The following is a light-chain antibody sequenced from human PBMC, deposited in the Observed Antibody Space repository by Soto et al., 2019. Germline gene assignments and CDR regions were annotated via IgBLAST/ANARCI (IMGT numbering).Light chain of an antibody. V-gene: IGLV1-44*01. CDR1: SSNIGSNT. J-gene: IGLJ3*02. CDR2: TDN. Sequence: QSVLTQPPSASGTPGQRVTISCSGSSSNIGSNTVNWCQQLPGTAPKLLIYTDNQRPSGVPDRFSGSRSGTSASLAISGLQSEDEADYYCAAWDDSLNGPVFGGGTKLTVL. CDR3: AAWDDSLNGPV.